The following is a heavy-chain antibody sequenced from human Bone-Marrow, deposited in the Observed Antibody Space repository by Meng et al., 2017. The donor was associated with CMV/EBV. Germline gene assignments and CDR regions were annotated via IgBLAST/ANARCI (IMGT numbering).Heavy chain of an antibody. CDR3: ARGWNYDPGWFDP. CDR1: GGSINFFF. D-gene: IGHD1-7*01. V-gene: IGHV4-59*01. CDR2: IYYTGST. J-gene: IGHJ5*02. Sequence: SETLSLTCTVSGGSINFFFCNWIRQSPGKGLEWIGSIYYTGSTDYNPSLESRVTISVDTSKNQCSLKLSSVTAADTAVYYCARGWNYDPGWFDPWGQGTLVTVSS.